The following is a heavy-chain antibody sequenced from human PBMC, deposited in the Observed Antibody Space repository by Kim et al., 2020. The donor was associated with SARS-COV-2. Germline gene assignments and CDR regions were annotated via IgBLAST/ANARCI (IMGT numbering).Heavy chain of an antibody. J-gene: IGHJ4*02. CDR3: ARGMSSYGLRTSPYFDY. CDR1: GFTFSSYG. CDR2: IWYDGSNK. Sequence: GGSLRLSCAASGFTFSSYGMHWVRQAPGKGLEWVAVIWYDGSNKYYADSVKGRFTISRDKSKNTLYLQMNSLRAEDTAVYYCARGMSSYGLRTSPYFDYWGQGTLVTVSS. D-gene: IGHD5-18*01. V-gene: IGHV3-33*01.